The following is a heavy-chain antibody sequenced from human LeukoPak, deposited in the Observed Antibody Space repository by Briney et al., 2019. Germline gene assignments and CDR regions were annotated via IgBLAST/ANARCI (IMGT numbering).Heavy chain of an antibody. Sequence: GGSLRLSCAASGFTFSSYAMHWVRQAPGKGLEWVAVISYDGSNKYYADSVKGRFTISRDNSKNTLYLQMNSLRAEDTAVYYCARVEAATVDYFDYWGQGTLVTVSS. D-gene: IGHD6-25*01. V-gene: IGHV3-30*14. CDR2: ISYDGSNK. CDR3: ARVEAATVDYFDY. J-gene: IGHJ4*02. CDR1: GFTFSSYA.